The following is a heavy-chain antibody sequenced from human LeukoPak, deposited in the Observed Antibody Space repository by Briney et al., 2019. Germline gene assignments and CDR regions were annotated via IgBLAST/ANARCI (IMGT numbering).Heavy chain of an antibody. D-gene: IGHD2-2*01. V-gene: IGHV3-30*18. CDR1: GFTFSSYG. CDR2: ISYDGSNK. Sequence: PGRSLRLSCAASGFTFSSYGMHWVRQVPGKGLEWVAVISYDGSNKYYADSVKGRFTISRDNSKNTQYLQMNSLRAEDTAVYYCAKGVVPAAKGGWFDPWGQGTLVTVSS. J-gene: IGHJ5*02. CDR3: AKGVVPAAKGGWFDP.